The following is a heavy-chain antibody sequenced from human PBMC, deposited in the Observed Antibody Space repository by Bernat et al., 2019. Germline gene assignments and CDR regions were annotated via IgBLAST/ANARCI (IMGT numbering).Heavy chain of an antibody. CDR3: ARGRYSYGYIADY. V-gene: IGHV3-74*01. Sequence: EVQLVESGGGLVQPGGSLRLSCAASGFTFSSYWMHWVRQAPGKGLVWVSRINSDGSSTSYADSVKDRFTISRDNAKNSLYLQMTSLRADDTAVYYCARGRYSYGYIADYWGQGTLVTVSS. D-gene: IGHD5-18*01. CDR1: GFTFSSYW. CDR2: INSDGSST. J-gene: IGHJ4*02.